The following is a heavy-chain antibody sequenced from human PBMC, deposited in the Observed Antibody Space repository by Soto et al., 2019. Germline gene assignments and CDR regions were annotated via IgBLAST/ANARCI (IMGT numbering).Heavy chain of an antibody. CDR2: LYDVDGS. Sequence: GGSLRLSCAASGLTVSGKKYVAWVRQAPGKGLEWVSALYDVDGSFYADSVKGRFTTSSDTSKNTVYLQMNGLRPDDTAVYYCANWNEREHPYDVWGQGKTVTVSS. J-gene: IGHJ3*01. V-gene: IGHV3-53*01. CDR3: ANWNEREHPYDV. CDR1: GLTVSGKKY. D-gene: IGHD1-1*01.